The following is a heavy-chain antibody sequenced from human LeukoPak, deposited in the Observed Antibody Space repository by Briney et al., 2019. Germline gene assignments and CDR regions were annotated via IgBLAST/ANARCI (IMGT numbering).Heavy chain of an antibody. CDR1: GGSFSGYY. CDR3: ARHRVHYDFWSGRLYAFDI. CDR2: INHSGST. Sequence: SETLSLTGAVYGGSFSGYYWSWIRQPPGKGLEWIGEINHSGSTNYNPSLKSRVTISVDTSKNQFSLKLSSVTAADTAVYYCARHRVHYDFWSGRLYAFDIWGQGTMVTVSS. D-gene: IGHD3-3*01. J-gene: IGHJ3*02. V-gene: IGHV4-34*01.